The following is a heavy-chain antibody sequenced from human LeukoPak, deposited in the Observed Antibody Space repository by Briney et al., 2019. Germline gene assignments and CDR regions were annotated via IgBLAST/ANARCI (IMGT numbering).Heavy chain of an antibody. CDR2: ISAYNGHT. D-gene: IGHD2-15*01. CDR3: ARDRLPGAFDI. V-gene: IGHV1-18*01. CDR1: GYTFTNYG. Sequence: ASVKVSCKASGYTFTNYGISWVRQAPGQGLEWMGWISAYNGHTKYAQKVQGRVTMTRDTSTNTAYMELRSLISDDTAVYYCARDRLPGAFDIWGQGTVVTVSS. J-gene: IGHJ3*02.